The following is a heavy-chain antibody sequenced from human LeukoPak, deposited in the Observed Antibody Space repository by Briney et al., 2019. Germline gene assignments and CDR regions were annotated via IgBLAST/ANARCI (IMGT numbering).Heavy chain of an antibody. V-gene: IGHV3-30*02. Sequence: PGGSLRLSCAASGFTFSSYGMHWVRQAPGKGLEWVAFIRYDGSNKYYADSVKGRFTISRDNSKNTLYLQMNSLRAEDTAVYYCAKEVGSSNWYSRGVYGMDVWGQGTTVTVSS. CDR3: AKEVGSSNWYSRGVYGMDV. D-gene: IGHD6-13*01. CDR1: GFTFSSYG. CDR2: IRYDGSNK. J-gene: IGHJ6*02.